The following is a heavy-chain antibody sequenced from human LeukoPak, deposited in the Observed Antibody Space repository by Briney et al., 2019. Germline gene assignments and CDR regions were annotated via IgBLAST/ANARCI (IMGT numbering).Heavy chain of an antibody. J-gene: IGHJ3*02. V-gene: IGHV4-34*12. CDR1: GGSLSDYY. Sequence: PSETLSLTCGVYGGSLSDYYWGWIRQPPGKGLEWIGNIFYSGSTYYSPSVKSRVTISLDTSRNQFSLKLNSVTAADTAVYYCAKSNGYGLVDIWGQGTMVTVSS. CDR2: IFYSGST. D-gene: IGHD3-10*01. CDR3: AKSNGYGLVDI.